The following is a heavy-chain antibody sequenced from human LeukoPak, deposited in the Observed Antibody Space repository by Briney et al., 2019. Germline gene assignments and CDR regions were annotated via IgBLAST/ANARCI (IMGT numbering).Heavy chain of an antibody. V-gene: IGHV1-69*13. Sequence: ASVKVSCKASGGTFISYAISWVRQAPGQGLEWMGGIIPIFGTANYAQKFQGRVTITADESTSTAYMELSSLRSEDTAVYYCAREGSANEEGFDYWGQGTLVTVSS. CDR1: GGTFISYA. D-gene: IGHD4/OR15-4a*01. CDR2: IIPIFGTA. CDR3: AREGSANEEGFDY. J-gene: IGHJ4*02.